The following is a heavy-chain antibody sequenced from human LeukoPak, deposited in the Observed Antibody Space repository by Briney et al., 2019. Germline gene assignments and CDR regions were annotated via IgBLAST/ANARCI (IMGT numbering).Heavy chain of an antibody. J-gene: IGHJ6*04. CDR3: ARVRYQLLYYYYYGMDV. D-gene: IGHD2-2*01. CDR2: IYYSGST. Sequence: SETLSLTCTVSSGSISSSSYYWGWIRQPPGKGLEWIGNIYYSGSTYYNPSLKSRVTISVDTSKNQFSLKLSSVTAADTAVYYCARVRYQLLYYYYYGMDVWGKGTTVTVSS. CDR1: SGSISSSSYY. V-gene: IGHV4-39*07.